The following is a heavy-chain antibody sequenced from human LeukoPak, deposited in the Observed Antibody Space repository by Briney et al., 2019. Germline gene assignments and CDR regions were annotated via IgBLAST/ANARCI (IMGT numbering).Heavy chain of an antibody. Sequence: PSETLSLTCTVSGGSISSGSYYWSWIRQPAGKGLEWIGRIYTSGSTNYNPSLKSRVTISVDTSKNQFSLKLSSVTAADTAVYYCARSLWFGELFPDYWGQGTLVTVSS. CDR1: GGSISSGSYY. J-gene: IGHJ4*02. D-gene: IGHD3-10*01. CDR2: IYTSGST. CDR3: ARSLWFGELFPDY. V-gene: IGHV4-61*02.